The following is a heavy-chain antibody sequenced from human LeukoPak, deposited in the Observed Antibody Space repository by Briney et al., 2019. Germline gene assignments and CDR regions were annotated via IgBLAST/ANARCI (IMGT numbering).Heavy chain of an antibody. D-gene: IGHD4-17*01. CDR3: ARDNQGHGDYLRYNWFDP. J-gene: IGHJ5*02. Sequence: SETLSLTCTVSGGSISSYYWSWIRQPPGKGLEWIGYIYYSGSTNYNPSLKSRVTISVDTSKNQFSLKLSSVTAADTAVYYCARDNQGHGDYLRYNWFDPWGQGTLVTVSS. CDR2: IYYSGST. CDR1: GGSISSYY. V-gene: IGHV4-59*01.